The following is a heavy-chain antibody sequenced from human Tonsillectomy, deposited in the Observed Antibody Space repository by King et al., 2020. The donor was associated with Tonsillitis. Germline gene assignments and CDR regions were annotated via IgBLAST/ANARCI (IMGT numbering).Heavy chain of an antibody. Sequence: TLKESGPTLVKPTQTLTLTCTLSGFSITSSGVGVGWIRQSPGKALEWLALIYWVNDKRHSPSLNSRLVSTKDPSNNQVVLTVTNMDPADTSTYYCAGGDRLSVGYGWTEGVFDFWGQGILVSVSS. CDR3: AGGDRLSVGYGWTEGVFDF. J-gene: IGHJ4*02. CDR1: GFSITSSGVG. V-gene: IGHV2-5*02. CDR2: IYWVNDK. D-gene: IGHD5-18*01.